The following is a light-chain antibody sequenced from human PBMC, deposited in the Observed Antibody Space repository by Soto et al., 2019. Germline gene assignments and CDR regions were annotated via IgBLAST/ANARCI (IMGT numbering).Light chain of an antibody. Sequence: EIVLTQSPATLSLSPGERATLSCRANESLSSNLAWYQQKPGQAPRLLIYAASNRATGIPARFSGSGSGTDFTLTISSPEPEDFAVYYCQQRSKWPITFGQGTRLENK. V-gene: IGKV3-11*01. CDR2: AAS. CDR1: ESLSSN. CDR3: QQRSKWPIT. J-gene: IGKJ5*01.